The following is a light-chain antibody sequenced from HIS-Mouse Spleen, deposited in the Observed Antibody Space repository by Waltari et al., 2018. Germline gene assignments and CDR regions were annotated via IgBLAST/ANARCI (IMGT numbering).Light chain of an antibody. Sequence: SYELTQPPSVSVSPGQTARITCSGDPLPKKYAYWYQQKSGQAPVLVNYEDSKRPSGIPERCSGSSSGTMATLTISGAQVEDEADYYCYSTDSSGNHRVFGGGTKLTVL. CDR2: EDS. CDR1: PLPKKY. V-gene: IGLV3-10*01. CDR3: YSTDSSGNHRV. J-gene: IGLJ2*01.